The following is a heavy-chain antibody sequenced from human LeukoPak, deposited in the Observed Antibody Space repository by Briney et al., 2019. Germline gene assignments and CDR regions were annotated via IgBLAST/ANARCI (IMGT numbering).Heavy chain of an antibody. V-gene: IGHV4-39*07. CDR1: GGSISNRSYY. J-gene: IGHJ6*03. CDR2: IYYSGSA. Sequence: PSETLSLTCTVFGGSISNRSYYWGWVRQPPGKGLAWIGSIYYSGSAYYNPSLKSRVTISVDTSKNQFSLKLSSVTAADTAVYYCARDGPFDYMDVWGKGTTVTVSS. CDR3: ARDGPFDYMDV.